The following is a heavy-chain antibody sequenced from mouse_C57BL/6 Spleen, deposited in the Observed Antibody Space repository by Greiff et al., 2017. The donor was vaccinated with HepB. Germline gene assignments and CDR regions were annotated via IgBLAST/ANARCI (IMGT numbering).Heavy chain of an antibody. CDR2: INPSSGYT. Sequence: QVHVKQSGAELARPGASVKMSCKASGYTFTSYTMHWVKQRPGQGLEWIGYINPSSGYTKYNQKFKDKATLTADKSSSTAYMQLSSLTSEDSAVYYCARGSYGNYGDYWGQGTTLTVSS. D-gene: IGHD2-1*01. J-gene: IGHJ2*01. CDR1: GYTFTSYT. CDR3: ARGSYGNYGDY. V-gene: IGHV1-4*01.